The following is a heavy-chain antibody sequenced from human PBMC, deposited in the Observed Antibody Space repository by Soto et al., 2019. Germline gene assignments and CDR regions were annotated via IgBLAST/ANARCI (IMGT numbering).Heavy chain of an antibody. CDR3: ARDRFLEWLYNWFDP. Sequence: GSLRLSCAASGFTFSSYWMHWVRQAPGKGLVWVSRINSDGSSTSYADSVKGRFTISRDNAKNTLYLQMNSLRAEDTAVYYCARDRFLEWLYNWFDPWGQGTLVTVSS. CDR1: GFTFSSYW. J-gene: IGHJ5*02. V-gene: IGHV3-74*01. D-gene: IGHD3-3*01. CDR2: INSDGSST.